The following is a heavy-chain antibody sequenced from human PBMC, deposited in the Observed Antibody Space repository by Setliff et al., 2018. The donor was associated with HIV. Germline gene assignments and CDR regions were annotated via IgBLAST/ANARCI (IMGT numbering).Heavy chain of an antibody. V-gene: IGHV3-48*01. D-gene: IGHD3-3*01. Sequence: PSETLSLTCTVSGGSISSSNFYWGWIRQPPGKGLEWISCIRSSSGTIYYADSVKGRFTISRDNAKNSLYLQMNSLRPEDTAVYYCAREPGDDSDFWSDYQYYMDVWGKGTTVTVSS. CDR1: GGSISSSN. J-gene: IGHJ6*03. CDR2: IRSSSGTI. CDR3: AREPGDDSDFWSDYQYYMDV.